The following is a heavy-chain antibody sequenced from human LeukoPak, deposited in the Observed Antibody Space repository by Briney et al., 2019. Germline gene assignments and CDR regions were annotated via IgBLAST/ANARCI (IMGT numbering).Heavy chain of an antibody. D-gene: IGHD3-3*01. CDR3: ARCTAGGFGVVIGPFDY. CDR2: ISAYNGNT. CDR1: GYTFTSYG. V-gene: IGHV1-18*01. J-gene: IGHJ4*02. Sequence: ASVKLSCKASGYTFTSYGISWVRQAPGQGLEWMGWISAYNGNTNYAQKLQGRVTMTTDTSTSTAYMELRSLRSDDTAVYYCARCTAGGFGVVIGPFDYWGQGTLVTVSS.